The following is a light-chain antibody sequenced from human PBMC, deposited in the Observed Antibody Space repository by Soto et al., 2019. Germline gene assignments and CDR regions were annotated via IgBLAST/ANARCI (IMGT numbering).Light chain of an antibody. CDR1: QSVGSRF. V-gene: IGKV3-20*01. CDR3: QQYSSSPWT. Sequence: EIVLTQSPGTLSLSPGERATLSCRASQSVGSRFLAWYQQKPGQAPSLLIYGASSRATGIADRFSGSGSGTDFTLSISRLEPEDFAVYYCQQYSSSPWTFGQGTKVEIK. J-gene: IGKJ1*01. CDR2: GAS.